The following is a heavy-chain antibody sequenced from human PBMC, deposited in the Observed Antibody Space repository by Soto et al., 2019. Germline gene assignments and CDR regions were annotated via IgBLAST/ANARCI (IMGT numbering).Heavy chain of an antibody. CDR2: IYYIGST. CDR3: ARVTTRVRGVIVLLGSGYYGMDV. Sequence: QVQLQESGPGLVKPSETLSLTCTVSVGSIISYYWSWIWQPPGKGLERIGYIYYIGSTNYNPSLQSRVTVSRDTSKNPYLLKFSSVTAADPAVYYLARVTTRVRGVIVLLGSGYYGMDVWGQGTTVTVSS. D-gene: IGHD3-10*01. V-gene: IGHV4-59*01. J-gene: IGHJ6*02. CDR1: VGSIISYY.